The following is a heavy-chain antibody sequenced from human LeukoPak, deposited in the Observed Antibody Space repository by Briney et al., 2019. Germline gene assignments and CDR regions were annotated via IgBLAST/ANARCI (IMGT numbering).Heavy chain of an antibody. V-gene: IGHV3-7*01. CDR3: ARETMVRGDGRAFDI. CDR1: GFTFSTYW. Sequence: QSGGSLRLSCVASGFTFSTYWMSWFRQSPGKGLEWLGNINQDGRKTYYVNSVKGRFTISRDNAKNSLYLQMSSLRAEDTAVYYCARETMVRGDGRAFDIWGQGTMVTVSS. CDR2: INQDGRKT. J-gene: IGHJ3*02. D-gene: IGHD3-10*01.